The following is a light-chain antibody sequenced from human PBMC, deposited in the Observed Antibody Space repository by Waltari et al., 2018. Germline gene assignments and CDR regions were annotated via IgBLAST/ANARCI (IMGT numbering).Light chain of an antibody. CDR3: LSYTSASTSYV. V-gene: IGLV2-14*03. CDR1: SSDVGGHNY. J-gene: IGLJ1*01. Sequence: QSALTQPASVSGSPGQSITISCTGTSSDVGGHNYVSWYQQHPGKVPRLVIFDVNKRPSGVSNPFSGSKSGNTASLTISGFQAEDEADYYCLSYTSASTSYVFGTGTKVTVL. CDR2: DVN.